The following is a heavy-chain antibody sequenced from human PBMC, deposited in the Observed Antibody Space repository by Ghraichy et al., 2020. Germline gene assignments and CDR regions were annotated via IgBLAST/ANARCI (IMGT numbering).Heavy chain of an antibody. CDR2: IYYSGST. V-gene: IGHV4-39*01. Sequence: SQTLSLTCTVSGGSISSSSYYWGWIRQPPGKGLEWIGSIYYSGSTYYNPSLKSRVTISVDTSKNQFSLKLSSVTAADTAVYYCARPSYSSSADYWGQGTLVTVSS. CDR3: ARPSYSSSADY. J-gene: IGHJ4*02. CDR1: GGSISSSSYY. D-gene: IGHD6-6*01.